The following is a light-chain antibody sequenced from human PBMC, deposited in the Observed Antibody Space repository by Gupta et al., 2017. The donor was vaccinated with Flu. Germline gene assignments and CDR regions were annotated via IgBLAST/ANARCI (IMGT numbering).Light chain of an antibody. CDR1: NSNIGAGYN. CDR2: YDF. J-gene: IGLJ3*02. Sequence: QSILTQPPSVSGAPGQRVTISCTGTNSNIGAGYNVHWYQLPQARHPQRLIVYDFNRPSGVTDRGFCDKSGKYASPLTLWLHTDEEADEYCQLHANTLSIWVFGGGTKLTVL. V-gene: IGLV1-40*01. CDR3: QLHANTLSIWV.